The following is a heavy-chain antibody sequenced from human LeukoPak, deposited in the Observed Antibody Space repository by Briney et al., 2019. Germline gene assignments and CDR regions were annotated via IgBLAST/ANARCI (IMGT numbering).Heavy chain of an antibody. CDR1: GGSISSYY. J-gene: IGHJ4*02. D-gene: IGHD4-17*01. CDR2: IYYSGST. Sequence: SETLSLTCTVSGGSISSYYWSWIRQPPGKGLEWIGYIYYSGSTNYNPSLKSRVTISVDTSKNQFSLKLSSVTAADTAVYYCARVQFGDYHYSDGYYFDYWGQGTLVTVSS. CDR3: ARVQFGDYHYSDGYYFDY. V-gene: IGHV4-59*08.